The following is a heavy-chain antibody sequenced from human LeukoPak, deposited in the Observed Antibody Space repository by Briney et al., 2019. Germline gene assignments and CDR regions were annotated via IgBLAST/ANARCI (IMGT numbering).Heavy chain of an antibody. J-gene: IGHJ3*02. V-gene: IGHV3-74*01. D-gene: IGHD1-1*01. CDR3: ARDWKNAFDI. CDR1: GFTFSSYW. CDR2: INTDGSRT. Sequence: PGGSLRLSCVASGFTFSSYWMHWVRQGPGXGLVWVSRINTDGSRTSYADSVKGRFTISRDNAKNTLYLQMNSLRAEDTAVYYCARDWKNAFDIWGQGTMVTVSS.